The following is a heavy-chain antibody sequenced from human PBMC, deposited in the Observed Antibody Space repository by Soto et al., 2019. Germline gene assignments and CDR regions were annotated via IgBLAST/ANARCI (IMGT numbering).Heavy chain of an antibody. CDR2: IYYSGST. D-gene: IGHD3-16*02. J-gene: IGHJ3*02. Sequence: SETLSLTCTVSGCSISSVGYYWSWIRQHPGKGLKWIGYIYYSGSTYYDPSLKSLVTISVDTSKNQFALKLSSVTAADTAVYYCARAHIRITIGGVIVGSAFSIWGQGTMITVSS. CDR1: GCSISSVGYY. CDR3: ARAHIRITIGGVIVGSAFSI. V-gene: IGHV4-31*01.